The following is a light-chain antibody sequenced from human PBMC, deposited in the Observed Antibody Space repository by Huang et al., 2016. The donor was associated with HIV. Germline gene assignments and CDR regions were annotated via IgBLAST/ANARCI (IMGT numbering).Light chain of an antibody. CDR3: QQYYQNPQT. J-gene: IGKJ5*01. CDR1: QSLLYSLNNKNY. CDR2: GAS. Sequence: DIVMTQSQDSLSVSPGERATIDCKSSQSLLYSLNNKNYLAWVQQKPGRPPKLILYGASTRESVIPERFSGSGSGTDFTLTINNLQPEDVATYYCQQYYQNPQTFGQGT. V-gene: IGKV4-1*01.